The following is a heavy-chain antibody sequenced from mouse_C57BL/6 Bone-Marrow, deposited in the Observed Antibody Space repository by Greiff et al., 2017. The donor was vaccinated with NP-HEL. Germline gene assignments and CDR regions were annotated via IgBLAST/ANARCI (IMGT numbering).Heavy chain of an antibody. D-gene: IGHD1-1*01. CDR3: AREYYYGRCD. Sequence: QVQLQQSGAELARPGASVKLSCKASGYTFTSYGISWVKQRTGQGLEWIGEIYPRSGNTYYNEKFKGKATLTADKSSSTAYMELRSLTSEDSAVYFWAREYYYGRCDWGQGTTLTVSS. CDR2: IYPRSGNT. CDR1: GYTFTSYG. J-gene: IGHJ2*01. V-gene: IGHV1-81*01.